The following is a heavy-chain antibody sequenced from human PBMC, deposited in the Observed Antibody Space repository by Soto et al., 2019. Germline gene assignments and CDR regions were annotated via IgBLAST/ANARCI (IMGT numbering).Heavy chain of an antibody. Sequence: PGGSLRLSCAASGFTFSNYNMNWVRQAPGKGLEWISYISSGGSTIYYSDAVKGRFTISRDNARNSLFLQMNSLRDDDTAVYYCGRVYTATYCITPSCIQDTWGQGTLVTVPS. CDR2: ISSGGSTI. CDR3: GRVYTATYCITPSCIQDT. V-gene: IGHV3-48*02. D-gene: IGHD2-15*01. J-gene: IGHJ5*02. CDR1: GFTFSNYN.